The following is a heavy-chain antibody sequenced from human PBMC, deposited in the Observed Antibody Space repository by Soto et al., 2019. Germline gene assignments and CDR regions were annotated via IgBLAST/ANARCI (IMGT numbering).Heavy chain of an antibody. V-gene: IGHV1-69*02. Sequence: QVQLVQSGAEVKKPGSSVKIFCKASGGTFSRYTISWVRQAPGQGLEWMGRIIPIVNIANYAQYFQARVTITADTSATTAYMELSSLESEDTAVYFGSRGGGADRYAFDIWGQGTMVTVSS. CDR2: IIPIVNIA. D-gene: IGHD1-26*01. CDR1: GGTFSRYT. J-gene: IGHJ3*02. CDR3: SRGGGADRYAFDI.